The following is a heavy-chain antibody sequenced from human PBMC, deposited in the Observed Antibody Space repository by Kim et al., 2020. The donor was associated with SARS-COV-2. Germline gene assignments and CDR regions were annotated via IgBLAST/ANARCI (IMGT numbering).Heavy chain of an antibody. D-gene: IGHD2-2*01. CDR3: ARERGIVVVPAAIGRPMDY. V-gene: IGHV3-30*01. Sequence: RFTISRDNSKNTLYLRMNSLRAEDTAVYYCARERGIVVVPAAIGRPMDYWGQGTLVTVSS. J-gene: IGHJ4*02.